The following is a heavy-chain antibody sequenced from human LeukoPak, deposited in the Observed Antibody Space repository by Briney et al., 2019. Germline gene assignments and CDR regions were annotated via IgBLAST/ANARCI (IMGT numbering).Heavy chain of an antibody. V-gene: IGHV1-2*02. CDR2: IIPNSGAT. CDR3: TREDY. CDR1: GYTFTGNP. J-gene: IGHJ4*02. Sequence: ASVKVSCKASGYTFTGNPILWVRQAPGQGLEWMGWIIPNSGATTYAQKLQGRVAMTRDTSISTAFMELSSLRSDDTAVYYCTREDYWGQGTPVTVSS.